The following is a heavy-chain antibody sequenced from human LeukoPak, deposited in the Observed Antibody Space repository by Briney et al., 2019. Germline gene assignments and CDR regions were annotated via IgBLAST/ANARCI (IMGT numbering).Heavy chain of an antibody. D-gene: IGHD3-9*01. CDR2: ISSDGSYK. CDR1: GFTFSSHA. V-gene: IGHV3-30*04. Sequence: PGGSLRLSCAASGFTFSSHALHWVRQAPGKGLEWVAVISSDGSYKYYADSVKGRFTISRDNSKNTLYLQMNSLRAEDTAVYYCAKDTEIYYDILTGYYTPQYMDVWGKGTTVTVSS. CDR3: AKDTEIYYDILTGYYTPQYMDV. J-gene: IGHJ6*03.